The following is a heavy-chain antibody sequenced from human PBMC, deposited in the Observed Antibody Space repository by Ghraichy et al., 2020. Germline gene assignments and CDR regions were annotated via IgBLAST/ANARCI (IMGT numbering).Heavy chain of an antibody. CDR2: ISVSGGSI. CDR3: ARKELLGYFDC. V-gene: IGHV3-23*01. CDR1: GFTFPSYA. J-gene: IGHJ4*02. D-gene: IGHD1-7*01. Sequence: LSLTCAASGFTFPSYAMGWVRQAPGKGLELVSDISVSGGSIYYADSVKGRSTISRDNSRSMLYLHMNSLRAEDTAVYYCARKELLGYFDCWGQGTLVTVSS.